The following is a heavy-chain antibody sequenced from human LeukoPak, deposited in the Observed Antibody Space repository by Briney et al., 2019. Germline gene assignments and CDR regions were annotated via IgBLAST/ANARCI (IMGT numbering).Heavy chain of an antibody. CDR1: GLTLSNVW. CDR3: AHGSAQYYEY. J-gene: IGHJ1*01. Sequence: GGSLRLSCAVSGLTLSNVWMNWVRQAPGKGLEWVGRIRSQTAGGTTDFAAPVKGRFSISRDDSKNSLYLQMNSLTSEDTAVYYCAHGSAQYYEYWGQGTLVTVSP. CDR2: IRSQTAGGTT. V-gene: IGHV3-15*07. D-gene: IGHD2-15*01.